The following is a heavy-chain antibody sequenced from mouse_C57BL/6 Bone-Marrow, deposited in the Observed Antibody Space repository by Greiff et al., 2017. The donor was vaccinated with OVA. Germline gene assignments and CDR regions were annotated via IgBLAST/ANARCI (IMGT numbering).Heavy chain of an antibody. CDR1: GYTFTDYE. CDR3: TRSYITTVVEEKFAY. CDR2: IDPETGGT. Sequence: VHLVESGAELVRPGASVTLSCKASGYTFTDYEMHWVKQTPVHGLEWIGAIDPETGGTAYNQKFKGKAILTADKSSSTAYMELRSLTSEDAAVYYCTRSYITTVVEEKFAYWGQGTLVTVSA. D-gene: IGHD1-1*01. V-gene: IGHV1-15*01. J-gene: IGHJ3*01.